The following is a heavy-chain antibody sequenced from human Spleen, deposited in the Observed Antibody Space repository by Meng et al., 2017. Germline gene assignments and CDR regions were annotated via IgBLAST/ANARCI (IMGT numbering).Heavy chain of an antibody. D-gene: IGHD2-15*01. CDR1: GGSFSGYY. CDR2: INHTGST. Sequence: QVQLQQGGPGLLKPSDTLSLTCAVYGGSFSGYYWSWIRQPPGKGLEWIGEINHTGSTNYPPSLKGRVPISVVTTKNQFSLNLSSVTAADTAVYYCARGGWSLNYCSQGTMVTVSS. CDR3: ARGGWSLNY. V-gene: IGHV4-34*01. J-gene: IGHJ4*02.